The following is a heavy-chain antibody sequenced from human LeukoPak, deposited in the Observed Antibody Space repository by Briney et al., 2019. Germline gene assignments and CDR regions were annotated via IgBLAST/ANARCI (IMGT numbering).Heavy chain of an antibody. Sequence: GVPLRLSCAASGFTFSIYNVNCVRQSPGKGLEWVSSITSSSTYIYYADSVRGRFTISRDNPKNSLYLQMNSLRAEDTAVYFCARDPYSGNYGAYYYYYMDVWGKGTTVTISS. CDR1: GFTFSIYN. J-gene: IGHJ6*03. D-gene: IGHD1-26*01. CDR2: ITSSSTYI. CDR3: ARDPYSGNYGAYYYYYMDV. V-gene: IGHV3-21*01.